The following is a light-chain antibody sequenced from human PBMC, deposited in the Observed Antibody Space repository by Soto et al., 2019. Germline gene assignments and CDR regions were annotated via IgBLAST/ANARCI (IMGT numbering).Light chain of an antibody. CDR1: AGTITTGHF. CDR2: DTS. Sequence: QAVVTQEPSLTVSPGGTVTLTCGSSAGTITTGHFPYWFQQKPGQAPRTLIYDTSDRHSWTPARFAGSLLGGKAALTLSGVQAEDEAVYYCLVFYSGAMIFGGGTKLTVL. V-gene: IGLV7-46*01. CDR3: LVFYSGAMI. J-gene: IGLJ2*01.